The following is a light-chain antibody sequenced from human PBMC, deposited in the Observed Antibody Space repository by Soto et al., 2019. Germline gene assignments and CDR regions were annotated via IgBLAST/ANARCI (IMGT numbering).Light chain of an antibody. CDR1: SSDGGGYNY. J-gene: IGLJ2*01. V-gene: IGLV2-14*01. CDR3: SSYTSSSTVV. CDR2: DVS. Sequence: QSALTQPASVSGSPGQSITISCTGTSSDGGGYNYVSWYQQHPGKAPKLMIYDVSNRPSGVSSRFSGSKSGNTASLTISGLQAEDEADYYCSSYTSSSTVVFGGGTKLTFL.